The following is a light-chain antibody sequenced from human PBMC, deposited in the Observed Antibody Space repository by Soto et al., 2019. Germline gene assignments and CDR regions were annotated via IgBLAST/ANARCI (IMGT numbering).Light chain of an antibody. CDR1: SSDVGSYNS. CDR3: SSYTSRNTYV. CDR2: EVS. J-gene: IGLJ1*01. V-gene: IGLV2-18*02. Sequence: QSALTQPPSVSGSPGQSVTISCTGTSSDVGSYNSVSWYQQPPGTVPKLMIYEVSNRPSGVPDRFSGSKSGNTASLTISGLQAEDEADDYCSSYTSRNTYVFGTGTKVTVL.